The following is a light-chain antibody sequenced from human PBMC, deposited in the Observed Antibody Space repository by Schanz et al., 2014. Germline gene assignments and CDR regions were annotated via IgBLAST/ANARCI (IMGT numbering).Light chain of an antibody. V-gene: IGKV1-33*01. J-gene: IGKJ1*01. CDR2: DAS. CDR3: QQNRA. Sequence: DIQMTQSPSSLSASVGDRVTISCQASHDIRKYLNWYQQKPGKPPKLLIYDASTLETGVPSRFSGSGSGTEFTLTISSLQPEDFATYYCQQNRAFGQGTKVEIK. CDR1: HDIRKY.